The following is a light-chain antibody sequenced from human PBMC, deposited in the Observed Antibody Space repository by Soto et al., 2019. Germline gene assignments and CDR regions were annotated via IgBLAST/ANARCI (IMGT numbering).Light chain of an antibody. J-gene: IGKJ5*01. CDR1: QSVRNY. CDR2: DAS. CDR3: QQRTNWPPIT. Sequence: EIVLTQSLATLSLTPGERATLSCRASQSVRNYLAWYQQKPGQAPRLLIYDASNRATGIPARFSGSGSGTDFALTISSLEPEDFAVYYCQQRTNWPPITFGQGTRLEIK. V-gene: IGKV3-11*01.